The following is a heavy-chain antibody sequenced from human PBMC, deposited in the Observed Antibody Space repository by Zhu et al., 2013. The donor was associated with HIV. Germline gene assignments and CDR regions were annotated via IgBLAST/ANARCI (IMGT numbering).Heavy chain of an antibody. J-gene: IGHJ6*04. Sequence: QVQLVQSATEVRKPGASVNVSCKASGYRFSGHYMHWVRQAPGQGLEWVGWINPKNGVTDYSQKFQGRVTMTRDTSISTVYMELRILTSDDTAVYYCASHTGVVSVVRGAGMDVWGTGTTVIVSS. V-gene: IGHV1-2*02. CDR2: INPKNGVT. D-gene: IGHD3-10*01. CDR1: GYRFSGHY. CDR3: ASHTGVVSVVRGAGMDV.